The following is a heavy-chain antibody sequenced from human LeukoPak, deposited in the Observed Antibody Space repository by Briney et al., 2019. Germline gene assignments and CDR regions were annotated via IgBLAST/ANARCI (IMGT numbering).Heavy chain of an antibody. V-gene: IGHV4-34*01. CDR3: ARRGYSYGWRGALGWFDP. D-gene: IGHD5-18*01. J-gene: IGHJ5*02. CDR2: INHSGST. Sequence: PSEILSLTCAVYGGSFSGYYWSWIRQPPGKGLEWFGEINHSGSTNYNPSLKSRVTISVDTSKNQFSLKLSSVTAADTAVYYCARRGYSYGWRGALGWFDPWGQGTLVTVSS. CDR1: GGSFSGYY.